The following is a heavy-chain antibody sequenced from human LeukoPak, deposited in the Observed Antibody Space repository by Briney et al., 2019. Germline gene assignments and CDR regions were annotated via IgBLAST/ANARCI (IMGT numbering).Heavy chain of an antibody. Sequence: NPSETLSLTCTVSGGSISSYYWSWIRQPAGKGLEWIGRIYTSGSTNYNPSLKSRVTMSVDTSKNQFSLKLSSVTAADTAVYYCARVDYYYDSSYFDYWGQGTLVTVSS. CDR3: ARVDYYYDSSYFDY. V-gene: IGHV4-4*07. J-gene: IGHJ4*02. CDR2: IYTSGST. CDR1: GGSISSYY. D-gene: IGHD3-22*01.